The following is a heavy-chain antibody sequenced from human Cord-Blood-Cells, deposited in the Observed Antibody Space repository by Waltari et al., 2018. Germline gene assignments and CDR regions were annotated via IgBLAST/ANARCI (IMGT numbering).Heavy chain of an antibody. Sequence: QVQLVQSGAEVKKPGASVKVSCKVSGYTLTELSMHWVRQAPGKGLEWMGGFDPEDGETIYAKKFQGRVTMTEDTSTDTAYMELSSLRSEDTAVYYCATDPLKYSSSYYYYYGMDVWGQGTTVTVSS. J-gene: IGHJ6*02. D-gene: IGHD6-6*01. CDR2: FDPEDGET. V-gene: IGHV1-24*01. CDR3: ATDPLKYSSSYYYYYGMDV. CDR1: GYTLTELS.